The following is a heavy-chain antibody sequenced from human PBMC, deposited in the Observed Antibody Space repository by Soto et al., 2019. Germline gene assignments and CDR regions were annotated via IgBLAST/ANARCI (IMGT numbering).Heavy chain of an antibody. V-gene: IGHV1-3*01. Sequence: ASVKVSCKASGYTFTSYGISWVRQAPGQRLEWMGWINAGNCNTKYSQKFQGRFTITRDTSASTAYMELSSLRSEDTAVYYCARDPSYYGMDVWGQGTTVTVSS. J-gene: IGHJ6*02. CDR3: ARDPSYYGMDV. CDR1: GYTFTSYG. CDR2: INAGNCNT.